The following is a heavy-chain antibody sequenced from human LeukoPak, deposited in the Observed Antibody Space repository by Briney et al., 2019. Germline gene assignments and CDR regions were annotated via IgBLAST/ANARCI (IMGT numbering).Heavy chain of an antibody. D-gene: IGHD2-2*01. J-gene: IGHJ4*02. CDR3: SKWKAIVLVPAARSPIDY. V-gene: IGHV3-23*01. CDR1: GFTFSSYG. Sequence: PGGSLRLSCAASGFTFSSYGMSWVRQAPGKGLEWVSAISGSGGSTYYADSVKGRFTISRDNSKNTLYLQMNSLRAEDTAVYYCSKWKAIVLVPAARSPIDYWGQGTLVTVSS. CDR2: ISGSGGST.